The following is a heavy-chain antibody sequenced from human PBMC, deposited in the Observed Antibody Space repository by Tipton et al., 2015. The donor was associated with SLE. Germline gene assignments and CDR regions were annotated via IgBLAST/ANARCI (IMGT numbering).Heavy chain of an antibody. J-gene: IGHJ4*01. CDR3: ARSTTTMNLPRFDF. V-gene: IGHV4-59*01. Sequence: TLSLTCTVSNGSISSYYWSWIRQPPGKGLEWLGYISYGNTKYNPSLRSRLTISVDTSKNQFSLRLSSATAADTAVYFCARSTTTMNLPRFDFWGLGTLVTVSS. D-gene: IGHD4-17*01. CDR1: NGSISSYY. CDR2: ISYGNT.